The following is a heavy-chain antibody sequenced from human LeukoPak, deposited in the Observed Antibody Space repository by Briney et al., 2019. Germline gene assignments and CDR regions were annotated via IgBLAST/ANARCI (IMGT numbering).Heavy chain of an antibody. CDR3: ARNLLGGGAPAWFDP. CDR2: MENSGKN. D-gene: IGHD2-21*01. V-gene: IGHV4-59*01. CDR1: SVSISSYY. Sequence: SETLSLTCTVSSVSISSYYWSWIRQPPGKGLEWIGHMENSGKNKYNPSLMRRCIISVDMSTNHFSLKLTSVTAADTAVYYCARNLLGGGAPAWFDPWGQGTLVSVS. J-gene: IGHJ5*02.